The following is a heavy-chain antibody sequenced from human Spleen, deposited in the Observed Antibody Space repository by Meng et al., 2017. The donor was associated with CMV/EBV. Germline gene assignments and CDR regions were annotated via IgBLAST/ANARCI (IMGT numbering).Heavy chain of an antibody. CDR1: GFTFSNYA. V-gene: IGHV3-23*01. CDR2: LTAGGTT. D-gene: IGHD5-18*01. J-gene: IGHJ4*02. Sequence: GGSLRLSCAASGFTFSNYAMGWVRLAPGKGLERVATLTAGGTTYDADSVRGRFTVSRDNSRNTLFLQMNSLRVDDTALYYCAKFGGYSAPYYVDYWGQGILVTVSS. CDR3: AKFGGYSAPYYVDY.